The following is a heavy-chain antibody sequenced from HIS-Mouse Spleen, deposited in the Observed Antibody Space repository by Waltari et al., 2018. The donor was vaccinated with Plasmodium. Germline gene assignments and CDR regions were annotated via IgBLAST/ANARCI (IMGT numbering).Heavy chain of an antibody. CDR1: GFTLSRSS. J-gene: IGHJ5*02. CDR3: ARVNSGSYYWFDP. V-gene: IGHV3-48*01. CDR2: ISSSSSTI. Sequence: EVQLVESGGGWVQPGGSLRLSCAASGFTLSRSSMTWVRQAPGEGLELVSYISSSSSTIYNARSVKGRFTISRDNAKNSLYLQMNSLRAEDTAVYYCARVNSGSYYWFDPWGQGTLVTVSS. D-gene: IGHD1-26*01.